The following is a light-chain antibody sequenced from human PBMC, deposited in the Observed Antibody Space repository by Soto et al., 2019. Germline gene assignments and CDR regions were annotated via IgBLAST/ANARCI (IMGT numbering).Light chain of an antibody. CDR2: DAS. Sequence: DIQMTQSPSTLSASVVDRVNVACRASQSINTWLAWYQQKPGKAPKILIYDASSLQSGVPSRFSGSGSGTDFTLTISSLQPEDFATYYCQQSYSTPRTFGQGTKVDIK. CDR3: QQSYSTPRT. V-gene: IGKV1-39*01. CDR1: QSINTW. J-gene: IGKJ1*01.